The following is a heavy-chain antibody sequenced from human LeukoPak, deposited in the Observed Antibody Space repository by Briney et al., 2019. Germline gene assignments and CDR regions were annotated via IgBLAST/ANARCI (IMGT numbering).Heavy chain of an antibody. D-gene: IGHD3-9*01. CDR2: MNPNSGNT. Sequence: ASVTVSCKASGYTFTSYDINWVRQATGQGLEWMGWMNPNSGNTGYAQKFQGRVTMTRNTSISTAYMELSSLRSEDTAVYYCARVRRAGAILTGYRPFDYWGQGTLVTVSS. CDR3: ARVRRAGAILTGYRPFDY. CDR1: GYTFTSYD. V-gene: IGHV1-8*01. J-gene: IGHJ4*02.